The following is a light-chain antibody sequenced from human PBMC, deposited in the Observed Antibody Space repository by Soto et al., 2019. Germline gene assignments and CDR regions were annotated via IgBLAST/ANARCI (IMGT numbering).Light chain of an antibody. Sequence: EIVWTQSPGTLSLSPGERATLSCRASHSVSSSYLAWYQQKPGQAPRLLIYGASSRATGIPDRFSGSGSGTDFTLPISRLEPEDFAVYYCQQYGGSPPYTFGQRTKLEI. V-gene: IGKV3-20*01. CDR3: QQYGGSPPYT. J-gene: IGKJ2*01. CDR1: HSVSSSY. CDR2: GAS.